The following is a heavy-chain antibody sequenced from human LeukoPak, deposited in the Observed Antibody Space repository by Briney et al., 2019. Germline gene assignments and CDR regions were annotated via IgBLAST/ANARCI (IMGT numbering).Heavy chain of an antibody. V-gene: IGHV3-21*01. CDR1: GFTFRNNS. D-gene: IGHD6-19*01. J-gene: IGHJ3*02. CDR3: ARPVAGTFAFDI. CDR2: ISSSSGYI. Sequence: PGGSLGLSCAASGFTFRNNSMDWVRQAPGKGLEWVSSISSSSGYIFYADSVKGRFTISRDNAKNSLYLQMNSLRAEDTAVYYCARPVAGTFAFDIWGQRTMVTVSS.